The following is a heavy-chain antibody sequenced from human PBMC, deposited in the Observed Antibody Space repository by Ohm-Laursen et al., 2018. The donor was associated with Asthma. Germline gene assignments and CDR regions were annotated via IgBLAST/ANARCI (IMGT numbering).Heavy chain of an antibody. CDR3: ARDSPLYAKDY. CDR2: ISTASSFI. CDR1: GYTFSRYS. V-gene: IGHV3-21*01. Sequence: SLRLSCAASGYTFSRYSIHWVRQIPGKGLEWVASISTASSFIYYADSVRGRFTTSRDNARNSVYLQMNSLRAEDTAVYYCARDSPLYAKDYWGQGTLVTVSS. D-gene: IGHD5/OR15-5a*01. J-gene: IGHJ4*02.